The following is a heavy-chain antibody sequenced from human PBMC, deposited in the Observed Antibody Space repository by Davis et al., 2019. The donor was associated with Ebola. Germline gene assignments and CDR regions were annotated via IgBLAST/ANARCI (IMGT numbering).Heavy chain of an antibody. CDR1: GFTFSSYW. D-gene: IGHD6-25*01. CDR3: AKDQRKAKDYYYGMDV. V-gene: IGHV3-74*01. Sequence: PGGSLRLSCAASGFTFSSYWMHWVRQAPGKGLVWVSRINSDGSSTSYADFVKGRFSISRDNAKNTLYLQMNGLRAEDTAVYYCAKDQRKAKDYYYGMDVWGKGTTVTVSS. J-gene: IGHJ6*04. CDR2: INSDGSST.